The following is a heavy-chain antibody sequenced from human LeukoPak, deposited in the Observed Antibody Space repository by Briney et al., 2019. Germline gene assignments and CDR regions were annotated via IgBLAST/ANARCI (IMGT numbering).Heavy chain of an antibody. Sequence: KPSETLSLTCTVSGASISSYDWSWIRQPAGNGLEWFGRIYTSGSTNYNPSLKSRVTMSVDTSKNQFSLKLSSVTAADTAVYFCARVGTYYGSGSYSPEYWGQGTLVTVSS. D-gene: IGHD3-10*01. CDR2: IYTSGST. CDR3: ARVGTYYGSGSYSPEY. J-gene: IGHJ4*02. V-gene: IGHV4-4*07. CDR1: GASISSYD.